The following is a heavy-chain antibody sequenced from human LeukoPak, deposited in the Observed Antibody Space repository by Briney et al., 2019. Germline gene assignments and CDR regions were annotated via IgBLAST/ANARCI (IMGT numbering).Heavy chain of an antibody. CDR2: ISYDGSNK. D-gene: IGHD3-22*01. CDR1: GFTFSGYS. CDR3: ARGAPSSSMTVVVNY. V-gene: IGHV3-30*03. J-gene: IGHJ4*02. Sequence: GGSLRLSCAASGFTFSGYSMHWVRQAPGKGLEWVAVISYDGSNKYYADSVKGRFTVSRDNSKNTLYLQMDSLSAEDTAVYYCARGAPSSSMTVVVNYWGQGTLVTVSS.